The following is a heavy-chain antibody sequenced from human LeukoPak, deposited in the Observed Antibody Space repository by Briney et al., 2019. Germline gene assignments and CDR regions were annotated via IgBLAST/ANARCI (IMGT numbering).Heavy chain of an antibody. CDR2: IKQDGSEK. J-gene: IGHJ5*02. CDR1: GFTFSSYW. CDR3: AREWYSSSWDQNWFDP. Sequence: PGGSLRLSCAASGFTFSSYWMSWVRQAPGKGLEWVANIKQDGSEKYYVDSVKGRFTISRDNAKNSLYLQMNSLRAEDTAVYYCAREWYSSSWDQNWFDPWGQGTLVTVSS. V-gene: IGHV3-7*01. D-gene: IGHD6-13*01.